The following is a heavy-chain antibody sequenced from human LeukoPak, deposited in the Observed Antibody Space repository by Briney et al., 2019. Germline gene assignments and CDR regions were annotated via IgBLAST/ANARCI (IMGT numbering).Heavy chain of an antibody. D-gene: IGHD5-12*01. CDR2: ISGSGGST. Sequence: GGSLRLSCAASGFTFSSYAMSWVRQAPGKGLEWVSAISGSGGSTYYADSVKGRFTISRDNPKNTLYLQMNSLRAEDTAVYYCAKGGYSGYGFDCWGQGTLVTVSS. V-gene: IGHV3-23*01. CDR3: AKGGYSGYGFDC. CDR1: GFTFSSYA. J-gene: IGHJ4*02.